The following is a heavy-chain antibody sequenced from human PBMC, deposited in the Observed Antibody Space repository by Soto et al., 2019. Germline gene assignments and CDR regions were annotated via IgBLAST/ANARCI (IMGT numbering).Heavy chain of an antibody. Sequence: GGSLRLSCAASGFTFSSYAMSWVRQAPGKGLEWVSAISGSGGSTYYADSVKGRFTISRDNSKNTLYLQMNSLRAEDTAVYYCAKGGGRGGYDDGYYYYYYMDVWGKGTTVTVSS. CDR2: ISGSGGST. CDR3: AKGGGRGGYDDGYYYYYYMDV. CDR1: GFTFSSYA. D-gene: IGHD5-12*01. V-gene: IGHV3-23*01. J-gene: IGHJ6*03.